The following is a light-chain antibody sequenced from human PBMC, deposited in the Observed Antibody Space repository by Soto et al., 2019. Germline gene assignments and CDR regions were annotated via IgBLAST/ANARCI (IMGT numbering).Light chain of an antibody. CDR1: QGIGIY. Sequence: DIQMTQSPSSLSASVGDRVTITCRASQGIGIYLGWYQQKPGKAPKRLIYAASSLVGGVPSRFSGSGSGTEFTLTISSLQPEDFATYYCLQHNTYPFTFGPGTKVDIK. V-gene: IGKV1-17*01. J-gene: IGKJ3*01. CDR2: AAS. CDR3: LQHNTYPFT.